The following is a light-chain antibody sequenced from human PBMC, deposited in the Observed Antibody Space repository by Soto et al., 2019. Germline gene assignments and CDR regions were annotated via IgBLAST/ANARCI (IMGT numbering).Light chain of an antibody. V-gene: IGLV1-47*01. CDR1: SSNIGSNY. CDR2: RNN. J-gene: IGLJ2*01. CDR3: AAWDDSLSGAV. Sequence: QSVLTQPPSASGSPGQRVTISCSGRSSNIGSNYVYWYQQLPGTAPKLLIYRNNQRPSGVPDRFSGSKSGTSASLAISGLRSEDEADYYCAAWDDSLSGAVFGGGTKVTVL.